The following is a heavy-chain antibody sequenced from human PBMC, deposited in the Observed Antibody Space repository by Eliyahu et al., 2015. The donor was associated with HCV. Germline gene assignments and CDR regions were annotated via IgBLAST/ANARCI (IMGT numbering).Heavy chain of an antibody. D-gene: IGHD6-13*01. CDR1: GFXFSSYW. J-gene: IGHJ4*02. CDR3: ARDTSAAGYFDY. CDR2: IKQDGSEK. Sequence: EVQLVESGGGLVQPGGSLRLSCAASGFXFSSYWMSWVRQAPGKGLEWVANIKQDGSEKYYVDSVKGRFTISRDNAKNSLYLQMNSLRAEDTAVYYCARDTSAAGYFDYWGQGTLVTVSS. V-gene: IGHV3-7*01.